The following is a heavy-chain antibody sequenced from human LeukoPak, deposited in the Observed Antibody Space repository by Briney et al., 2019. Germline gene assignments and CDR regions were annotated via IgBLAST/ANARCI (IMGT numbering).Heavy chain of an antibody. V-gene: IGHV4-31*02. D-gene: IGHD3-10*01. CDR1: GGSINSGDYY. J-gene: IGHJ4*02. CDR3: AINDGSGSYYKSDY. CDR2: IYYTGTT. Sequence: SETLSLTCVVSGGSINSGDYYWSWIRQHPGKGLEWIGYIYYTGTTDYNPSLKSRVTISIDTSNNQFSLKLTSVTAADTAVYYCAINDGSGSYYKSDYWGQGTLVTVSS.